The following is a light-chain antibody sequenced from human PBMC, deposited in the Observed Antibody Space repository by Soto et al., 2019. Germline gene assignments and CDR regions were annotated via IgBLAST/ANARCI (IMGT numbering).Light chain of an antibody. CDR1: SSDVGSYNL. V-gene: IGLV2-23*02. Sequence: QSVLTQPASVSGSTRQSITISCTGTSSDVGSYNLVSWYQQHPGKAPKRMIYEVSKRPSGVSNRFSGSKSGNTASLTISGLQAEDEADYYCCSYAGSSSHVVFGGGTKLTVL. CDR3: CSYAGSSSHVV. J-gene: IGLJ2*01. CDR2: EVS.